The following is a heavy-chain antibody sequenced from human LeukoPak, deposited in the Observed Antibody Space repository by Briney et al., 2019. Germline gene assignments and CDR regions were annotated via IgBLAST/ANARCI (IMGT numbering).Heavy chain of an antibody. CDR1: GGSFSGYY. CDR2: INHSGST. J-gene: IGHJ4*02. CDR3: ARSPRASSGYYYHRGYYFDY. V-gene: IGHV4-34*01. D-gene: IGHD3-22*01. Sequence: SETLSLTCAVYGGSFSGYYWSWIRQPPGKGLEWIGEINHSGSTNYNPSLKSRVTISVDTSKNQFSLKLSSVTAADTAVYYCARSPRASSGYYYHRGYYFDYWGQGTLVTVSS.